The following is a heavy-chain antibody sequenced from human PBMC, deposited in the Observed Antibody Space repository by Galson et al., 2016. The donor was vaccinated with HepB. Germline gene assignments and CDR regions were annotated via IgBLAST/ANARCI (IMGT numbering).Heavy chain of an antibody. V-gene: IGHV3-48*02. J-gene: IGHJ4*02. CDR3: ARSLRYFDWSFDY. Sequence: SLRLSCAASGFTFSGYSMSWVRQAPGKGLQWVSYISSSSSTIYYADSVKGRFTISRDNAKNSLYLQMNSLRDEDTAVYYCARSLRYFDWSFDYWGQGTLVTVPS. D-gene: IGHD3-9*01. CDR1: GFTFSGYS. CDR2: ISSSSSTI.